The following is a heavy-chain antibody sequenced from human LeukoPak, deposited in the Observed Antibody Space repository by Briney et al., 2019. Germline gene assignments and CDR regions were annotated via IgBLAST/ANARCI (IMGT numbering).Heavy chain of an antibody. V-gene: IGHV4-61*02. D-gene: IGHD3-10*01. CDR1: GDSITSGSYY. CDR2: ISTSGST. CDR3: ARAPIRYYYGAGGYYYYYMDV. J-gene: IGHJ6*03. Sequence: KPSETLSLTCTVSGDSITSGSYYWSWIRQPAEKGLEWNGRISTSGSTTYNPSLKSRVTITIDKSRNEVSLHLSSVTAADTAIYYCARAPIRYYYGAGGYYYYYMDVWGKGTTVTISS.